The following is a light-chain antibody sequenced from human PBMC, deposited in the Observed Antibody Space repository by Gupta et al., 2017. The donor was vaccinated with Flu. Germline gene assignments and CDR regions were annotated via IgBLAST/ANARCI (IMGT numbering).Light chain of an antibody. CDR1: RLRNPY. Sequence: STKLNQDPAVSVALGQTVGSPCLGERLRNPYSSWYQQKPGQPPGLVIYAKNIRTPGIPDRFSGSSSGDTASLTITGAQAEDEADYYCSSRDGTDNHQAVFGGGTKLTVL. CDR3: SSRDGTDNHQAV. CDR2: AKN. V-gene: IGLV3-19*01. J-gene: IGLJ2*01.